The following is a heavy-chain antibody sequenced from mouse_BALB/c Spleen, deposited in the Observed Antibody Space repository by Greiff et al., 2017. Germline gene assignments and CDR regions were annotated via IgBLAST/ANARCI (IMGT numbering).Heavy chain of an antibody. CDR2: ISSGGST. Sequence: DVMLVESGGGLVKPGGSLKLSCAASGFTFSSYAMSWVRQTPEKRLEWVASISSGGSTYYPDSVKGRFTISRDNARNILYLQMSSLRSEDTAMYYCARGGGDGNYGPFAYWGQGTLVTVSA. J-gene: IGHJ3*01. CDR1: GFTFSSYA. V-gene: IGHV5-6-5*01. D-gene: IGHD2-1*01. CDR3: ARGGGDGNYGPFAY.